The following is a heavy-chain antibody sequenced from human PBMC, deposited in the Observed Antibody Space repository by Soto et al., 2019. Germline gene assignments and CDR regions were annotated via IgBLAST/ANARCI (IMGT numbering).Heavy chain of an antibody. V-gene: IGHV4-34*01. CDR1: DEPFRNYY. J-gene: IGHJ5*01. CDR3: AKDLPGELLPTCFDS. Sequence: SETLSLTCAVYDEPFRNYYWSWIRQPPGKGLEWIGEVKHGGNTKYDPSLESRVTISVDTSKNQFSLKLTSVTAADTAVYYCAKDLPGELLPTCFDSWGPGTLVTVSS. CDR2: VKHGGNT. D-gene: IGHD3-10*01.